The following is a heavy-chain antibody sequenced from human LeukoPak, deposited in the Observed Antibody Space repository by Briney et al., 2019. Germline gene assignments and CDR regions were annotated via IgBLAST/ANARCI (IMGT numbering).Heavy chain of an antibody. D-gene: IGHD3-3*01. V-gene: IGHV3-7*01. CDR1: GFTFTRYW. CDR3: ARDPSMFGVVIKVLTEADRGY. Sequence: GGSLRLSCAASGFTFTRYWMSWFRQAPGKGLEWVAKIKQDGGEEYYVDSVKGRFTISRDNARNSLYLQMNSLRAEDTAVYYCARDPSMFGVVIKVLTEADRGYWGQGTLVTVSS. J-gene: IGHJ4*02. CDR2: IKQDGGEE.